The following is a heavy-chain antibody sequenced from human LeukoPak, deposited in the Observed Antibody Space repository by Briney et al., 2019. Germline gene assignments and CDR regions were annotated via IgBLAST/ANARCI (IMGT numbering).Heavy chain of an antibody. CDR3: TSQYPIGWYGPFDY. D-gene: IGHD6-19*01. CDR1: GFTFTNAW. J-gene: IGHJ4*02. Sequence: GGSLRLSCAASGFTFTNAWMSWVRQAPGKGLEWVGRIKSKTEGGTTDYAAPVEGRFTISRDDSKKTLFLQMNSLKSEDTAVYYCTSQYPIGWYGPFDYGAQGTLVTVSS. CDR2: IKSKTEGGTT. V-gene: IGHV3-15*01.